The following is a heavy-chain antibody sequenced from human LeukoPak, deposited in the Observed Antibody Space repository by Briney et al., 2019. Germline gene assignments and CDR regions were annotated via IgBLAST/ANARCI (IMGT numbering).Heavy chain of an antibody. Sequence: GGSLRLSCAASGFTFSAYAMTWVRQAPGKGLEWVSGISGFGDTTYYADSVKGRFTISRDNSRRTLYLQMNSLRAEDTALYYCARDAYSSSSYWGQGTLVTVSS. J-gene: IGHJ4*02. V-gene: IGHV3-23*01. CDR1: GFTFSAYA. CDR3: ARDAYSSSSY. D-gene: IGHD6-6*01. CDR2: ISGFGDTT.